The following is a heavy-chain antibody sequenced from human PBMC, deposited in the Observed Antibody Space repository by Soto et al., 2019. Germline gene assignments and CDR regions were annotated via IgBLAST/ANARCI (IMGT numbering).Heavy chain of an antibody. CDR2: INAYNGNT. V-gene: IGHV1-18*01. Sequence: GASVKVSCKASGYTFGNYAIHWVRQAPGQRPEWMGWINAYNGNTNYAQKLQGRVTMTTDTSTSTAYMELRSLRSDDTAVYYCARVLRNSSGYPYWGQGTLVTVSS. D-gene: IGHD3-22*01. J-gene: IGHJ4*02. CDR3: ARVLRNSSGYPY. CDR1: GYTFGNYA.